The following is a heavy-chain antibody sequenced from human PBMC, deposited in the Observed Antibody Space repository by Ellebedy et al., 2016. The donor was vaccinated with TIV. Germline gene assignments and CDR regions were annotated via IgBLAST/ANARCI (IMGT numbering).Heavy chain of an antibody. CDR3: VRKVPAPTTVPPNWYFDL. CDR2: INSDGSTT. D-gene: IGHD4-17*01. V-gene: IGHV3-74*03. J-gene: IGHJ2*01. CDR1: GFDFSNYH. Sequence: PGGSLRLSCAASGFDFSNYHMDWVRQLPGKELVWVARINSDGSTTKYADSVKGRFTISRDNAKNSLYLQMNSLGADDTAVYYCVRKVPAPTTVPPNWYFDLWGRGTLVTVSS.